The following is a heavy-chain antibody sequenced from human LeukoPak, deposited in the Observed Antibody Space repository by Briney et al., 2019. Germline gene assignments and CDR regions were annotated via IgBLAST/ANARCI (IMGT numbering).Heavy chain of an antibody. V-gene: IGHV3-23*01. D-gene: IGHD2-15*01. CDR2: ISGSGGST. CDR1: GFTFNSYA. Sequence: GGSLRLSCAASGFTFNSYAMSWVRQAPGKGLEWVSAISGSGGSTYYADSVKGRFTISRDNSKNTLYLQMNSLRAEDTAVYYCAKDKGYCSGGSCYYFDYWGQGILVTVSS. J-gene: IGHJ4*02. CDR3: AKDKGYCSGGSCYYFDY.